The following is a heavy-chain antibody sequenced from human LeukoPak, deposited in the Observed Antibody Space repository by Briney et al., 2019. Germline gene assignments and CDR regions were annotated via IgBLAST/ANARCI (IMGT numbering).Heavy chain of an antibody. CDR3: AKDRASTLDY. Sequence: GGSLRLSCAASGFTFSSYGLHWVRQAPGKGLEWVAVISYDGSNKYYADSVKGRFTISRDNSKNTLYLQMNSLRAEDTAVYYCAKDRASTLDYWGQGTLVTVSS. V-gene: IGHV3-30*18. CDR2: ISYDGSNK. CDR1: GFTFSSYG. D-gene: IGHD4/OR15-4a*01. J-gene: IGHJ4*02.